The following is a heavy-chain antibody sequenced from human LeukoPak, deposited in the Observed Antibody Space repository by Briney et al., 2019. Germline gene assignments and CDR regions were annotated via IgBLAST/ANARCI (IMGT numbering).Heavy chain of an antibody. Sequence: GGSLRLSCAASGFTFSSYWMHWVRQAPGKGLEWVSYISSSGSTIYYADSVKGRFTISRDNAKNSLYLQMNSLRAEDTAVYYCARERVPGYCSGGSCYYYYMDVWGKGTTVTVSS. CDR2: ISSSGSTI. D-gene: IGHD2-15*01. CDR1: GFTFSSYW. CDR3: ARERVPGYCSGGSCYYYYMDV. J-gene: IGHJ6*03. V-gene: IGHV3-48*04.